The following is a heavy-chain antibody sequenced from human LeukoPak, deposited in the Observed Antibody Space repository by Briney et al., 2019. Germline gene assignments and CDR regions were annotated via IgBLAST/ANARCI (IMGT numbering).Heavy chain of an antibody. CDR1: GGSFSGYY. CDR3: ARFEGARYSSGWHRNNWFDP. D-gene: IGHD6-19*01. J-gene: IGHJ5*02. Sequence: SETLSLTCAVYGGSFSGYYWSWIRQTPGKGLEWIGEINHSGSTNYNPSLKSRVTISVDTSKNQFSLKLSSVTAADTAVYYCARFEGARYSSGWHRNNWFDPWGQGTLVTVSS. V-gene: IGHV4-34*01. CDR2: INHSGST.